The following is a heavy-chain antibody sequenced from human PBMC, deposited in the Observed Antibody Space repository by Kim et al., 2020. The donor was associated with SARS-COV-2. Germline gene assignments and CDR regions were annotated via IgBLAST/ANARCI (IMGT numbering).Heavy chain of an antibody. CDR1: GYIFTRYS. V-gene: IGHV1-3*04. J-gene: IGHJ6*02. Sequence: ASVKVSCKASGYIFTRYSIHWVRQAPGQRLEWMGWIHTGNGDRKYSSRLQGRVTISMDTSASTAYMELSSLRSEDTAVYYCARGDYSLSIYGMDVWGQGTTVAVSS. D-gene: IGHD2-15*01. CDR2: IHTGNGDR. CDR3: ARGDYSLSIYGMDV.